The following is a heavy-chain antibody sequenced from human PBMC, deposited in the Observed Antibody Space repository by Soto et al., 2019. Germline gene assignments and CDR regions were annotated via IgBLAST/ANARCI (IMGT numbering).Heavy chain of an antibody. V-gene: IGHV1-46*01. CDR3: ARAHDTSGYLKYYFDY. CDR1: GYTFTSYY. J-gene: IGHJ4*02. Sequence: GASVKVSCKASGYTFTSYYMHWVRQAPGQGLEWMGIINPSGGSTSYAQKFQGRVTMTRDTSTSTVYMELSSLRSEDTAVYYCARAHDTSGYLKYYFDYWGQGTLITVSS. D-gene: IGHD3-22*01. CDR2: INPSGGST.